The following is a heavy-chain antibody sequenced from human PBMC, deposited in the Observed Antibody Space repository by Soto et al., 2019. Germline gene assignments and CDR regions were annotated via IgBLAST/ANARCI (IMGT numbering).Heavy chain of an antibody. D-gene: IGHD2-15*01. V-gene: IGHV3-30-3*01. CDR3: ARDKGWRGAFDI. CDR2: ISYDGSNK. Sequence: QVQLVESGGGVVQPGRSLRLSCAASGFTFSSYAMHWVRQAPGKGLEWVAVISYDGSNKYYADSVKGRFTISRDNSKNTLYRQMNSRRAEDTAVYYCARDKGWRGAFDIWGQGTMVTVSS. CDR1: GFTFSSYA. J-gene: IGHJ3*02.